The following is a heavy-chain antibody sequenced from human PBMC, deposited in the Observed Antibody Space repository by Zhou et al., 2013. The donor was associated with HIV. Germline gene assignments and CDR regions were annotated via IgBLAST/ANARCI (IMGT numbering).Heavy chain of an antibody. J-gene: IGHJ6*03. Sequence: QVQLVQSGAEVKKPGSSVKVSCKASGGTFSSYAISWVRQAPGQGLEWMGRIIPILGIANYAQKFQGRVTITADKSTSTAYMELSSLRSEDTAVYYCARGGHYYATSGYYYYMDVWGKGTTVTVSS. CDR2: IIPILGIA. CDR3: ARGGHYYATSGYYYYMDV. D-gene: IGHD3-22*01. CDR1: GGTFSSYA. V-gene: IGHV1-69*04.